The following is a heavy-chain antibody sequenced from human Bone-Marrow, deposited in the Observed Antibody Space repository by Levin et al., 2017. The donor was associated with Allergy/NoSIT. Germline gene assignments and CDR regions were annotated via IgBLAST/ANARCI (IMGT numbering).Heavy chain of an antibody. D-gene: IGHD2/OR15-2a*01. V-gene: IGHV4-4*02. J-gene: IGHJ6*02. CDR2: VYHRGST. CDR3: ARVGDVSEFYYAVDV. CDR1: GGSVTTTNW. Sequence: SQTLSLTCVVSGGSVTTTNWWSWVRHTPGKGLEWIGQVYHRGSTNYNPSLRGRVTISLDKSKNQFSLRLTSVTATDTATYYCARVGDVSEFYYAVDVWGPGAPVTVSS.